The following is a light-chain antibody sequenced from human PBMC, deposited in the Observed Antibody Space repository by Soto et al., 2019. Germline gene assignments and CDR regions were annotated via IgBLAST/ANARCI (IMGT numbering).Light chain of an antibody. J-gene: IGKJ3*01. CDR1: QGINSF. CDR3: QQLKTYPIT. CDR2: AAS. Sequence: DIQLTQSPSFLSASVGDRVAITCRASQGINSFLAWYQQKPGKAPKLLIYAASTLQTGVPSRFSGSGSGTDFTLAITSLQPDDFATYYCQQLKTYPITFGPGTKVDIK. V-gene: IGKV1-9*01.